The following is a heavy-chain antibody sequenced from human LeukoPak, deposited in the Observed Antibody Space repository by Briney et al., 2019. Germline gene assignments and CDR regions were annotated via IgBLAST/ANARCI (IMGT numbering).Heavy chain of an antibody. D-gene: IGHD4-23*01. Sequence: GASVKVSCKASRYTFSNYDINWVRQATGQGLEWMGWMSPNSGNTGYAQKFQGRVTMTRNTSISTAYMELTSLRSEDTAVYYCATDRLDYGGNSRVGDFDYWGQGTLVTVSS. CDR2: MSPNSGNT. V-gene: IGHV1-8*01. CDR3: ATDRLDYGGNSRVGDFDY. CDR1: RYTFSNYD. J-gene: IGHJ4*02.